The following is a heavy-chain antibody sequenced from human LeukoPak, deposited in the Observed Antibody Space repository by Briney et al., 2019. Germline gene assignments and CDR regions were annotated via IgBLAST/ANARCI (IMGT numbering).Heavy chain of an antibody. CDR3: ARGHYGDYVPFDY. D-gene: IGHD4-17*01. CDR1: GYSISSGYY. Sequence: SETLSLTCTVSGYSISSGYYWGWIRQPPGKGLEWIGSIYHSGSTYYNPSLKSRVTISVDTSKNQFSLKLSSVTAADTAVYYCARGHYGDYVPFDYWGQGTLVTVSS. CDR2: IYHSGST. J-gene: IGHJ4*02. V-gene: IGHV4-38-2*02.